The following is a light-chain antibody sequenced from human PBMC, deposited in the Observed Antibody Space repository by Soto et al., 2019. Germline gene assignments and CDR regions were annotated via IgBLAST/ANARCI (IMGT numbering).Light chain of an antibody. CDR1: QNINSY. J-gene: IGKJ5*01. Sequence: DIHITHSPSSLSSSVLYRFTITCRSRQNINSYLNWYQQKPGKAPKLLIYAASSLQSGVPSRFSGSGSGTDFTLTVSSLQPEDFATYYCHQSYDIPTFGQGTRLEI. CDR2: AAS. CDR3: HQSYDIPT. V-gene: IGKV1-39*01.